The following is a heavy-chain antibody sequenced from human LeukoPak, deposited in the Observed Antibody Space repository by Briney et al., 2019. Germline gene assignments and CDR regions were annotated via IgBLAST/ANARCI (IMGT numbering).Heavy chain of an antibody. V-gene: IGHV4-30-4*08. CDR3: AREGYYGGNYGY. CDR1: GGSISSGDYY. CDR2: IYYSGST. D-gene: IGHD4-23*01. J-gene: IGHJ4*02. Sequence: PSQTLSLTRTVSGGSISSGDYYWRWIRQPPGKGLEWIGYIYYSGSTYYNPSLKRRVTISVDTSKHQFSLKLSSVTAADTAVYYCAREGYYGGNYGYWGQGTLVTVSS.